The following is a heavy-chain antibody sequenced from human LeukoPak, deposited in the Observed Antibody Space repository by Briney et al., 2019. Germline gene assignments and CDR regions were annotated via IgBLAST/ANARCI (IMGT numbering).Heavy chain of an antibody. V-gene: IGHV3-23*01. CDR2: ITGSGDRT. J-gene: IGHJ1*01. D-gene: IGHD6-13*01. Sequence: GGSLRLSCAASGFTFSSYAMSWVRQAPGKGLDWVSAITGSGDRTYYADSVKGRFTISRDNSKNTLYLQMNSLRAEDTAVYYCAKSIAAAGTTGFQHWGRGTLVTVSS. CDR3: AKSIAAAGTTGFQH. CDR1: GFTFSSYA.